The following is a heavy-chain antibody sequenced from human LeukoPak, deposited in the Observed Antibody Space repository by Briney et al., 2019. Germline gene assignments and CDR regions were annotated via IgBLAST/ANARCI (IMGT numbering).Heavy chain of an antibody. Sequence: SVKVSCKASGGTFSSSAISWVRQAPGQGLEWMGRIIPVFGTTSYAQKFQGRVTITADKSTSTAYMELSSLRSEDTAVYYCARVLAMAKYYYYGMDVWGQGTTVTVSS. D-gene: IGHD5-24*01. CDR3: ARVLAMAKYYYYGMDV. J-gene: IGHJ6*02. CDR1: GGTFSSSA. V-gene: IGHV1-69*06. CDR2: IIPVFGTT.